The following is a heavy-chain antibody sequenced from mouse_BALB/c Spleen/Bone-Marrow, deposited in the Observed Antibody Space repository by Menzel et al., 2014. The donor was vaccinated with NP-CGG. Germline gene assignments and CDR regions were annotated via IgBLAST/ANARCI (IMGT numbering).Heavy chain of an antibody. CDR1: GFTFSSYA. J-gene: IGHJ2*01. CDR3: ARHGITRLLNY. Sequence: EVQVVESGGGLVKPGGSLKLSCAASGFTFSSYAMSWVRQTPEKRLEWVATISSGGSYTYYPDSVKGRFTISRDNAKTHLILQINSLRSENTAMYYCARHGITRLLNYWGQGTTLTISS. CDR2: ISSGGSYT. D-gene: IGHD1-3*01. V-gene: IGHV5-9-3*01.